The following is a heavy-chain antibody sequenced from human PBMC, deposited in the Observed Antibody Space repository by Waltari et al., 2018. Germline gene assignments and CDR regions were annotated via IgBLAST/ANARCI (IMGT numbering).Heavy chain of an antibody. CDR1: GFTFSSYW. Sequence: EVRLVESGGGLVQPGGSLRLSCAASGFTFSSYWMSWVRQAPGKGLEWVANIKQDGSEKYYVDSGKGRFTISRANAKNSLYLQMNSLRAEDTAVYYCARDGSLWGSSWYLSLDYWDQGTLVTVSS. D-gene: IGHD6-13*01. V-gene: IGHV3-7*01. CDR3: ARDGSLWGSSWYLSLDY. J-gene: IGHJ4*02. CDR2: IKQDGSEK.